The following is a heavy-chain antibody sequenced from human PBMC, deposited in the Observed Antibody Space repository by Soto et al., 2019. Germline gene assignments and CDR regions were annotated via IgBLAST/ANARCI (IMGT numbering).Heavy chain of an antibody. CDR2: VTGNGGST. J-gene: IGHJ4*02. Sequence: GSLRLSCSASGFTFSSYAIHWVRQAPGKGLEYVSGVTGNGGSTYYADSVKGRFTISRDNSKNTLYLQISSLRAEDTAVYYCVKDEGSGTIGYCGKGTLVTVYS. CDR3: VKDEGSGTIGY. CDR1: GFTFSSYA. V-gene: IGHV3-64D*08. D-gene: IGHD6-19*01.